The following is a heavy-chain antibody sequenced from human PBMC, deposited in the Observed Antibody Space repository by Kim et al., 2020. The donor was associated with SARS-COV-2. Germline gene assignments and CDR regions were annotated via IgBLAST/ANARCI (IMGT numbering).Heavy chain of an antibody. CDR3: ARLYGWTQSSGWHYYFDY. D-gene: IGHD6-25*01. CDR2: IYYSGST. CDR1: GGSISSSSYY. J-gene: IGHJ4*02. Sequence: SETLSLTCTVSGGSISSSSYYWGWIRQPPGKGLEWIGSIYYSGSTYYNPSLKSRVTISVDTSKNQFSLKLSSVTAADTAVYYCARLYGWTQSSGWHYYFDYWGQGTLVTVSS. V-gene: IGHV4-39*01.